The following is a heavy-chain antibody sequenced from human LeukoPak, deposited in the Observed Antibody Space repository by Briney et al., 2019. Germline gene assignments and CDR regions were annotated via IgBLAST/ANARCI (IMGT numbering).Heavy chain of an antibody. CDR1: GFTFSSYW. CDR2: INSDGSST. Sequence: GGSLRLSCAASGFTFSSYWMHWVRQAPGKGLVWVSRINSDGSSTSYADSVKGRFTISRDNSKNTLYLQMNSLRAEDTAVYYCAKPGAYIAVAGPYFDYWGQGTLVTVSS. V-gene: IGHV3-74*01. J-gene: IGHJ4*02. D-gene: IGHD6-19*01. CDR3: AKPGAYIAVAGPYFDY.